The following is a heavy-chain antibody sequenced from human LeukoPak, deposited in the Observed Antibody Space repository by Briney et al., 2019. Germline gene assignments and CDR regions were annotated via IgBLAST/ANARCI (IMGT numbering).Heavy chain of an antibody. CDR2: IYYSGST. CDR1: GGSISSGGYY. Sequence: PSETLSLTCTVSGGSISSGGYYWSWIRQHPGKGLEWIGYIYYSGSTYYNPSLKSRVTISVDTSKNQFSLKLSSVTAADTAVYYCARVTDSSSSLDYWGQGTLVTVSS. J-gene: IGHJ4*02. D-gene: IGHD6-13*01. V-gene: IGHV4-31*03. CDR3: ARVTDSSSSLDY.